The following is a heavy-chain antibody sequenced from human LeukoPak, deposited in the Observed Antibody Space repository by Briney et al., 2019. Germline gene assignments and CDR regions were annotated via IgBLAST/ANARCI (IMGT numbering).Heavy chain of an antibody. CDR2: ISGGGGST. V-gene: IGHV3-23*01. D-gene: IGHD1-26*01. Sequence: GGSLRLSCAASGFTFTSYSMNWVRQAPGKGLEWVSTISGGGGSTYYADSVKGRFTISRDNSKNTLCLQVNSLRAEDTAVYYCAKGGKWDVTPFDYWGRGTLVTVSS. CDR1: GFTFTSYS. CDR3: AKGGKWDVTPFDY. J-gene: IGHJ4*02.